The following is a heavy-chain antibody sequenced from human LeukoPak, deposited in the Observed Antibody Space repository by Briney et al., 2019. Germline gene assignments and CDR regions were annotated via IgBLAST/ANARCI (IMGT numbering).Heavy chain of an antibody. J-gene: IGHJ4*02. CDR1: GGSISSYY. CDR2: IYYSGST. Sequence: SETLSLTCTVSGGSISSYYWSWIRQPPGKGLEWIGYIYYSGSTNYNPSLKSRVTISVDTSKNQFSLKLSSVTAAATPVYYCARLVLGDYFDYWGQGTLVTVSS. V-gene: IGHV4-59*01. D-gene: IGHD3-10*01. CDR3: ARLVLGDYFDY.